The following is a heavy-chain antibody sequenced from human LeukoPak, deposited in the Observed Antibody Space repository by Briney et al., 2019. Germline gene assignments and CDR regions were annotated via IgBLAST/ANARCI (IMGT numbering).Heavy chain of an antibody. D-gene: IGHD2-2*01. J-gene: IGHJ3*02. Sequence: GGSLRLSCAASGFTFSSNGMNWVRQAPGKGLEWVSYISSSGSTIYYADSVKGRFTISRDNAKNSLYLQMNSLRAEDTAVYYCARVRGPVVPAASDAFDIWGQGTMVTVSS. CDR1: GFTFSSNG. V-gene: IGHV3-48*04. CDR2: ISSSGSTI. CDR3: ARVRGPVVPAASDAFDI.